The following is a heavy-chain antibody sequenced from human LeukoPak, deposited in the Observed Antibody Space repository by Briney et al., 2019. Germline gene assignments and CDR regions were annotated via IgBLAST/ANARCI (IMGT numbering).Heavy chain of an antibody. CDR2: ISRSAAT. Sequence: GGSLRLSCAASGFSFSNYAINWVRRTPGKGLEWLSGISRSAATYYADSVKGRFTISRDNSKNTLYLQMNNLRADDTALYYCARGALSLTAAGILEYGGQGTLVTVSS. CDR3: ARGALSLTAAGILEY. D-gene: IGHD6-13*01. CDR1: GFSFSNYA. V-gene: IGHV3-23*01. J-gene: IGHJ4*02.